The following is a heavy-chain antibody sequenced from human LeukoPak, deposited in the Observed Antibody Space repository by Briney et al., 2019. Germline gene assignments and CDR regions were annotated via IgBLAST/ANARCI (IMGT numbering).Heavy chain of an antibody. CDR1: GYTFTGYY. Sequence: ASVKVSYKASGYTFTGYYMHWVRQAPGQGLEWMGIINPSGGSTSYAQKFQGRVTMTRDMSTSTVYMELSSLRSEDTAVYYCARDHSDSSGYYPPYWYFDLWGRGTLVTVSS. D-gene: IGHD3-22*01. V-gene: IGHV1-46*01. CDR3: ARDHSDSSGYYPPYWYFDL. CDR2: INPSGGST. J-gene: IGHJ2*01.